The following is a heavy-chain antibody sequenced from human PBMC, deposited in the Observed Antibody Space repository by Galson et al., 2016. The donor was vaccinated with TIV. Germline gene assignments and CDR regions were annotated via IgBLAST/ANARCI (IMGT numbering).Heavy chain of an antibody. Sequence: TCTVSGGSVSSGSYHWSWIRQPPGKGLEWIAYIDYSGGTEYNPSLKSRVTISADTSKNQFSLEVRSVTAADTAVYFCARDWDSYYGMDVWGQGTTVTVAS. V-gene: IGHV4-61*01. CDR1: GGSVSSGSYH. CDR3: ARDWDSYYGMDV. D-gene: IGHD3-16*01. CDR2: IDYSGGT. J-gene: IGHJ6*02.